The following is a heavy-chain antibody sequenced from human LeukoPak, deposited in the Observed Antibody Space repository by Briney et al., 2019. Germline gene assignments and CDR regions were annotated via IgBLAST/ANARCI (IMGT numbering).Heavy chain of an antibody. D-gene: IGHD3-10*01. Sequence: GGSLRLSCAASGFTFSSYGMHWVRQAPGKGLEWVAVISYDGSNKYYADSVKGRFTISRDNSKNTLYLQMNSLRAEDTAVYYCAKAAGSGRTYYYYGMYVWGQGTTVTVSS. V-gene: IGHV3-30*18. CDR2: ISYDGSNK. CDR1: GFTFSSYG. CDR3: AKAAGSGRTYYYYGMYV. J-gene: IGHJ6*02.